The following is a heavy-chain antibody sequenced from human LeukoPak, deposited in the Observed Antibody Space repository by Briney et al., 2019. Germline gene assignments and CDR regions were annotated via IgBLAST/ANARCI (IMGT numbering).Heavy chain of an antibody. Sequence: ASVKVSCKASGYTFTSYDINWVRQATGQGLEWMGWMNPNSGNTGYAQKFQGRVTMTRNTSISTAYMELSSLRSEDTAVYYCAREPTTMIDAFDIWGQGTMVTVSS. CDR2: MNPNSGNT. J-gene: IGHJ3*02. V-gene: IGHV1-8*01. CDR1: GYTFTSYD. D-gene: IGHD3-22*01. CDR3: AREPTTMIDAFDI.